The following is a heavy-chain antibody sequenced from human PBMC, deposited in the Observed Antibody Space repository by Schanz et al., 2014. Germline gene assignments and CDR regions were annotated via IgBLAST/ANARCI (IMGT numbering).Heavy chain of an antibody. Sequence: ERLVESGGGVVQPGRSLRLSCAASGFSFSTYWMSWVRQAPGKGLEWVAYISSSSSTIHYADSVKGRFTISRDNAKNSLYLQMDSLRAEDTAVYYCAKGRFWELSAFDIWGQGTMVTVSS. D-gene: IGHD3-10*01. V-gene: IGHV3-48*01. J-gene: IGHJ3*02. CDR3: AKGRFWELSAFDI. CDR1: GFSFSTYW. CDR2: ISSSSSTI.